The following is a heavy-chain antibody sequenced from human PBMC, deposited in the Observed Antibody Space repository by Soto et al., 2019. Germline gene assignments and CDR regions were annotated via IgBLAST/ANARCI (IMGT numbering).Heavy chain of an antibody. CDR2: ISTTGAST. J-gene: IGHJ4*02. CDR1: GISFSSHA. V-gene: IGHV3-23*01. CDR3: AKGDSGWPLSYLDF. D-gene: IGHD6-19*01. Sequence: PGGVLRFSCASSGISFSSHAMGWVLQVPGKGLEWVSAISTTGASTSFGDCGEGRFTTSRDNADNTLYLQMTSLRVDDPPLHSCAKGDSGWPLSYLDFWGQ.